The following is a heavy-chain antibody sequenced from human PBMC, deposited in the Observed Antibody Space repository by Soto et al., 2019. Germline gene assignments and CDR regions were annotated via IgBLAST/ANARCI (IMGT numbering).Heavy chain of an antibody. V-gene: IGHV1-2*04. Sequence: QVQLVQSGAEVKKPGASVKVSCKASGYTFTGYYMHWVRQAPGQGLEWMGWINPNSGGTNYAQKFQGWVTMARDTSISTAYMELSRLRSDDTAVYYCARGGDTMIVVPKGDWYFDHWGRGTLVTVSS. CDR1: GYTFTGYY. J-gene: IGHJ2*01. D-gene: IGHD3-22*01. CDR2: INPNSGGT. CDR3: ARGGDTMIVVPKGDWYFDH.